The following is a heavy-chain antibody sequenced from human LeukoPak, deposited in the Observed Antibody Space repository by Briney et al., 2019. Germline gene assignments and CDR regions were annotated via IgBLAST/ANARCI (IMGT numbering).Heavy chain of an antibody. J-gene: IGHJ3*02. CDR3: AKVGTMIVVVDAFDI. CDR2: ISGSGGST. CDR1: GFTFSSYA. Sequence: GRSLRLSCAASGFTFSSYAMHWVRQAPGKGLEWVSAISGSGGSTYYADSVKGRFTISRDNSKNTLYLQMNSLRAEDTAVYYCAKVGTMIVVVDAFDIWGQGTMVTVSS. V-gene: IGHV3-23*01. D-gene: IGHD3-22*01.